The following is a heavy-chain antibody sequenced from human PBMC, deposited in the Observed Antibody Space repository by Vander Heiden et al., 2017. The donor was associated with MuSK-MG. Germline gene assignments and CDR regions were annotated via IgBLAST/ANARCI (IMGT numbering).Heavy chain of an antibody. V-gene: IGHV1-2*02. D-gene: IGHD6-19*01. Sequence: QVQLVQSGAEVKKPGASVKVSCKASGYTFTGYYMHWVRQAPGQGLEWMGWINPNSGGTNYAQKFQGRVTMTRDTSISTAYMELRRLRSEETAVYYCASPLVPIAGAGHGDDAFDIWGQGTMVTVSS. J-gene: IGHJ3*02. CDR2: INPNSGGT. CDR3: ASPLVPIAGAGHGDDAFDI. CDR1: GYTFTGYY.